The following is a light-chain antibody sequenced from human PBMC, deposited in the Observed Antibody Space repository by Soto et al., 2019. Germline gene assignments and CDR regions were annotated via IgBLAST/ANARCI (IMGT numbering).Light chain of an antibody. CDR1: QSISSY. V-gene: IGKV1-39*01. Sequence: DIQMTQSPSSLSASVGDRVTITCRASQSISSYLNWYQQKPGKAPKLLIYAASSLQSGVPSRFRGSGSGTDSTLTISSLQPEDFATYYCQQSYSTPYTFGQGTKVDIK. J-gene: IGKJ2*01. CDR2: AAS. CDR3: QQSYSTPYT.